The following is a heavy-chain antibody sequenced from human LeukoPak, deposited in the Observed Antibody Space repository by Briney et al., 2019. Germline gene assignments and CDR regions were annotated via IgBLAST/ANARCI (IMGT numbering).Heavy chain of an antibody. V-gene: IGHV4-34*01. J-gene: IGHJ5*02. CDR2: INHSGST. D-gene: IGHD3-10*01. Sequence: SETLSLTCAVYGGSFSGYYWSWIRQPPGKGLEWIGEINHSGSTNYNPSLKSRVTISVDTSKNQFSLKLSSVPAADTAVYYCARGSYYGSGSYYKPRGFDPWGQGTLVTVSS. CDR1: GGSFSGYY. CDR3: ARGSYYGSGSYYKPRGFDP.